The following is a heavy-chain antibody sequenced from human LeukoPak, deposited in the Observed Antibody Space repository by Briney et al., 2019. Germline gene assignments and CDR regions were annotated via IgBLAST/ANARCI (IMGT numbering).Heavy chain of an antibody. CDR2: ISGSGGST. V-gene: IGHV3-23*01. D-gene: IGHD5-24*01. J-gene: IGHJ4*02. CDR1: GIIFSDHW. CDR3: AKETLDGYNSD. Sequence: GGSLRLSCAASGIIFSDHWMSWVRQAAGKGLEWVSGISGSGGSTYYADSVKGRFTISRDNSKNTLYLQMNSLRAEDTAVYYCAKETLDGYNSDWGQGTLVTVSS.